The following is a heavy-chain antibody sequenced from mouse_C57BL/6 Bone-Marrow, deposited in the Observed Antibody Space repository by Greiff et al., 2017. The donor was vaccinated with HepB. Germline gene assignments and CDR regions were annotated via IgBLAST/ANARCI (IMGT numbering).Heavy chain of an antibody. J-gene: IGHJ2*01. D-gene: IGHD2-4*01. Sequence: QVQLQQPGAELVMPGASVKLSCKASGYTFTSYWMHWVKQRPGQGLEWIGEIDPSDSYTNYNQKFKGKSTLTVDTSTSTAYMQLRRLTSEDAAVYYCARDDYEGLLDSWGQGTTLTVSS. CDR3: ARDDYEGLLDS. CDR1: GYTFTSYW. CDR2: IDPSDSYT. V-gene: IGHV1-69*01.